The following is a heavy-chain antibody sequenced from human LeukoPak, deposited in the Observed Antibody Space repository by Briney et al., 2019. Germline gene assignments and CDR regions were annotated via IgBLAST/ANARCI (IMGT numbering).Heavy chain of an antibody. CDR2: INPSGGST. CDR1: GYTFTSYY. Sequence: ASVKVSCKASGYTFTSYYMHWVRQAPGQGLEWMGIINPSGGSTSYAQKFQGRVTMTRDTSTSTVYMELSSLRSEDTAVYYCARDRMGYGAYGDFDYWGQGTLVTVSS. V-gene: IGHV1-46*01. J-gene: IGHJ4*02. CDR3: ARDRMGYGAYGDFDY. D-gene: IGHD4-17*01.